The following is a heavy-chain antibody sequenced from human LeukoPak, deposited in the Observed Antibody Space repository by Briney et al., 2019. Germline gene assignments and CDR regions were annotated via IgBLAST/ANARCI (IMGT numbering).Heavy chain of an antibody. D-gene: IGHD3-22*01. V-gene: IGHV4-59*01. CDR3: ARDTYYYDSSGYYSNWFDP. J-gene: IGHJ5*02. CDR2: IYYNGNT. Sequence: SETLSLTCTVSGGSISSYYWSWIRQPPGKGLEWIGNIYYNGNTYYNSSLKSRVTMSVDTSKNQFSLQLSSVTAADTAVYYCARDTYYYDSSGYYSNWFDPWGQGTLVTVSS. CDR1: GGSISSYY.